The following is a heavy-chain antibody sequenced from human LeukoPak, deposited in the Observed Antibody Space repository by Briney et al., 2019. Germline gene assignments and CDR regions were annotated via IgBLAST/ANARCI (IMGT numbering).Heavy chain of an antibody. V-gene: IGHV3-21*01. D-gene: IGHD1-14*01. CDR1: GFTFSSYS. Sequence: GGSLRLSCAASGFTFSSYSMNWVRQAPGKGLEWVSSISSSSSYIYYADSVKGRFTISRDNAKNSLCLQMNSLRAEDTAVYYCARDLTPSAFDIWGQGTMVTVSS. J-gene: IGHJ3*02. CDR2: ISSSSSYI. CDR3: ARDLTPSAFDI.